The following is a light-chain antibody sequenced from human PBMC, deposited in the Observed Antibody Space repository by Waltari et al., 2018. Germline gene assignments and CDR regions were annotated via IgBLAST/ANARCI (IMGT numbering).Light chain of an antibody. J-gene: IGKJ3*01. CDR3: QLYYSNPPFFT. CDR2: WAS. Sequence: DIVMTQTPDSLAVSLGERATISCKSSQSVFYNATNKNYLTWYQQKPGQPPKVLIYWASNRDSGVPDRFRCSGSGTDFTLTISGLQAEDVAVYYCQLYYSNPPFFTFGPGTKVDIK. V-gene: IGKV4-1*01. CDR1: QSVFYNATNKNY.